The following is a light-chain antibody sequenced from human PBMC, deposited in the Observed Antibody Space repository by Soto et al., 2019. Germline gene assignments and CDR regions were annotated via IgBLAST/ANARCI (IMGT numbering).Light chain of an antibody. J-gene: IGKJ4*01. Sequence: DIQMTQSPSTLSGSVGDRVTITGRASQTISSWLAWYQQKPGKAPKLLIYKASTLKSGVPSRFSGSGSGTEFTLTISSLQPDDFAAYYCQQGNSYPLTFGGGTKVDI. CDR2: KAS. CDR1: QTISSW. CDR3: QQGNSYPLT. V-gene: IGKV1-5*03.